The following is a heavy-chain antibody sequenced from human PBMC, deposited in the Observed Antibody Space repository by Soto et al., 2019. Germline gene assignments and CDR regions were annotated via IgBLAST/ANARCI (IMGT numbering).Heavy chain of an antibody. J-gene: IGHJ4*02. Sequence: QVQLQESGPGLLKPSGTLSLTCAASGGSISIINGWSWVRQPPGRGLGGIGEIYHSGSTNYNPSLKSRVTISVDKSKNQFSLKLSSVTAADTAVYYCARAPREYDSSGYLSIPFDYWGQGTLVTVSS. V-gene: IGHV4-4*02. CDR2: IYHSGST. CDR1: GGSISIING. CDR3: ARAPREYDSSGYLSIPFDY. D-gene: IGHD3-22*01.